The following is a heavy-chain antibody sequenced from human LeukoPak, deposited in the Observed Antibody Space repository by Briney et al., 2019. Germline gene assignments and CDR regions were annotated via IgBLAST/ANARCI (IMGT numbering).Heavy chain of an antibody. D-gene: IGHD1-14*01. J-gene: IGHJ6*03. V-gene: IGHV4-39*07. CDR2: IYHSGST. CDR1: SGSISSSSYY. Sequence: PSETLSLTCTVSSGSISSSSYYWGWIRQPPGKGLEWIGSIYHSGSTYYNPSLKSRVTISVDTSKNQFSLKLSSVTAADTAVYYCARASPEVFGVPGVYYYMDVWGKGTTVTVSS. CDR3: ARASPEVFGVPGVYYYMDV.